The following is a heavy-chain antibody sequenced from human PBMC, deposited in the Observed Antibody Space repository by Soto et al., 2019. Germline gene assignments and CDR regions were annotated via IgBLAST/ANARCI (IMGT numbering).Heavy chain of an antibody. CDR1: GGSISSGDYY. V-gene: IGHV4-30-4*01. CDR3: ASRGRWLQLSSGWLVDY. J-gene: IGHJ4*02. CDR2: IYYSGST. D-gene: IGHD5-12*01. Sequence: QVQLQESGPGLVKPSQTLSLTCTVSGGSISSGDYYWSWIRQPPGKGLEWIGYIYYSGSTYYNPSLKSRVTISVDTSKNQFSLNLSSVTAADTAVYYCASRGRWLQLSSGWLVDYWGQGTLVTVSS.